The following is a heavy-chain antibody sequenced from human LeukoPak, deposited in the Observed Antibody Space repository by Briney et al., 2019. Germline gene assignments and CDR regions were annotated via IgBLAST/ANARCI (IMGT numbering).Heavy chain of an antibody. CDR3: VKGRGLRPIWFGDY. Sequence: GGSLRLSCAASGFTFSRYSISWVRQAPGKGLEYVSAISSNGGSTYYADSVKGRFTISRDNSKNTLYLQMSSLRAEDTAVYYCVKGRGLRPIWFGDYWGQGTLVTVSS. CDR1: GFTFSRYS. CDR2: ISSNGGST. J-gene: IGHJ4*02. D-gene: IGHD3-10*01. V-gene: IGHV3-64D*06.